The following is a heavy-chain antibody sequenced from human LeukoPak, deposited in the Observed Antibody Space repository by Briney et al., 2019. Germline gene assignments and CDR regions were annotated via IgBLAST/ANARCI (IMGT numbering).Heavy chain of an antibody. CDR3: ARFGSTVTTDAFDI. J-gene: IGHJ3*02. CDR2: IYPGDSDT. Sequence: GESLKISCKCSGYSCTSYWIVWVRQIPGKGLEWMWIIYPGDSDTRYSPSFQGQVTISADKSISTAYLQWSSLKASDTAMYYCARFGSTVTTDAFDIWGQGTMVTVSS. CDR1: GYSCTSYW. D-gene: IGHD4-17*01. V-gene: IGHV5-51*01.